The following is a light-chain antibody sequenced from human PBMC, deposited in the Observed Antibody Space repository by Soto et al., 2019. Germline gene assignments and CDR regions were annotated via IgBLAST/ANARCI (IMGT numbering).Light chain of an antibody. CDR2: EGS. Sequence: QSALTQPASVSGSPGQSITISCTGTSSDVGSYNLVSWYQQHPGKAPKLLIYEGSKRPSGVSNRFSGSKSGNTASLTISGLQAEDEADYYCCSYAGSRTYVFGTGTKGTVL. V-gene: IGLV2-23*01. CDR3: CSYAGSRTYV. CDR1: SSDVGSYNL. J-gene: IGLJ1*01.